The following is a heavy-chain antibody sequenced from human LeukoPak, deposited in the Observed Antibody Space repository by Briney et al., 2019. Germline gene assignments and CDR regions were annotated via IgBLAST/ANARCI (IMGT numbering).Heavy chain of an antibody. D-gene: IGHD2-2*01. CDR2: IYYSGST. CDR1: GGSISSGGYY. Sequence: SQTLSLTCTVSGGSISSGGYYWSWIRQHPGKGLEWIGYIYYSGSTYYNPSLKSRVTISVDTSKNQFSLKLGSVTAADTAVYYCARGPLGYCSSTSCLRFDPWGQGTLVTVSS. V-gene: IGHV4-31*03. CDR3: ARGPLGYCSSTSCLRFDP. J-gene: IGHJ5*02.